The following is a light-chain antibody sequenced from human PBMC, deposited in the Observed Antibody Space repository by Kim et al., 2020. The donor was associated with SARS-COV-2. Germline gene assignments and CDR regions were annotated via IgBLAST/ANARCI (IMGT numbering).Light chain of an antibody. CDR1: QSISSY. V-gene: IGKV1-39*01. CDR3: QQSYSTPPT. J-gene: IGKJ4*01. CDR2: GAS. Sequence: DIQMTQSPSSLSASVGDRVTITCRASQSISSYLNWYQQKPGKAPKLLIYGASSLQSGVPSRFSSSGSGTDFTLTISSLQPEDFATYYCQQSYSTPPTFGGGTKVEI.